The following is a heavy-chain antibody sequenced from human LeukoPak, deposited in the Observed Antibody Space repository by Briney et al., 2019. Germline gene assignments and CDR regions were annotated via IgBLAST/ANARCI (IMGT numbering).Heavy chain of an antibody. CDR1: GGSFSGYY. V-gene: IGHV4-34*01. CDR3: ASPRRGYSSKAFDY. D-gene: IGHD6-13*01. Sequence: PSETLSLTCAVYGGSFSGYYWSWIRQPPGKGLEWIGEINHSGSTNYNPSLKSRVTISVDTSKNQFSLKLSSVTAADTAVYYCASPRRGYSSKAFDYWGQGTLVTVSS. J-gene: IGHJ4*02. CDR2: INHSGST.